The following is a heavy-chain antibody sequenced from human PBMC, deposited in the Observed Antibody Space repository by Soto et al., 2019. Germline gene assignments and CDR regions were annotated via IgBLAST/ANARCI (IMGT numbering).Heavy chain of an antibody. CDR3: AAADEGWKLALDV. J-gene: IGHJ6*02. CDR1: EFTFTSST. D-gene: IGHD3-3*02. CDR2: IVVGSGNT. V-gene: IGHV1-58*01. Sequence: VASVKVSFKASEFTFTSSTVQWLRHARGQRLEWIGWIVVGSGNTNYAQKFQERVTITRDMSTSTAYMELSSLRSEDTAVYYCAAADEGWKLALDVWGQGTTVTVSS.